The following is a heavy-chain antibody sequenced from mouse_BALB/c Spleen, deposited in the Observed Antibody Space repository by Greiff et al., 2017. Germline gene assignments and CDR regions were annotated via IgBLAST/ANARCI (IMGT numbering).Heavy chain of an antibody. D-gene: IGHD1-1*01. V-gene: IGHV1-80*01. Sequence: QVQLKQSGAELVRPGSSVKISCKASGYAFSSYWMNWVKQRPGQGLEWIGQIYPGDGDTNYNGKFKGKATLTADKSSSTAYMQLSSLTSEDSAVYFCARSSYEGADWGQGTLVTVSA. CDR2: IYPGDGDT. CDR1: GYAFSSYW. J-gene: IGHJ3*01. CDR3: ARSSYEGAD.